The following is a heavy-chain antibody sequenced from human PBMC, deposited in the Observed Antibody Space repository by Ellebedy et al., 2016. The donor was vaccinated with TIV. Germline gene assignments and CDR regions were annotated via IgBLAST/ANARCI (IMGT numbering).Heavy chain of an antibody. CDR3: AQDRYCSGGSCYWVDH. CDR1: GFTVSSNF. CDR2: IYGGGTI. D-gene: IGHD2-15*01. Sequence: GESLKISCAASGFTVSSNFMTWVRQAPGKGLEWVSVIYGGGTILYADYVKGRFTISRDNSKNTVDLQMNSLRAEDTAVYYCAQDRYCSGGSCYWVDHWGQGTLVTVSS. V-gene: IGHV3-53*01. J-gene: IGHJ5*02.